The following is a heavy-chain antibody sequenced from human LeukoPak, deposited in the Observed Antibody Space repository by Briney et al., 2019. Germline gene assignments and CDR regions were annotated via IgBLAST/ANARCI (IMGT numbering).Heavy chain of an antibody. CDR3: ARLPYYYDSSGYYYFSFDY. CDR1: GGSFSGYY. J-gene: IGHJ4*02. D-gene: IGHD3-22*01. V-gene: IGHV4-34*01. CDR2: INHSGST. Sequence: SETLSLTCAVYGGSFSGYYWSWIRQPPGKGLEWIGEINHSGSTNYNPSLKSRVTISVDASKNQFSLKLSSVTAADTAVYYCARLPYYYDSSGYYYFSFDYWGQGTLVTVSS.